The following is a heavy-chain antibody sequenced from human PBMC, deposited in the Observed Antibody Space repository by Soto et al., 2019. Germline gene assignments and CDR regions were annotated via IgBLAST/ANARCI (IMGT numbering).Heavy chain of an antibody. CDR3: ARTYEQLRNYGRDV. Sequence: ETLSLNCAFSGYSISKGYYWAWIRQPPGKGLEWIGSIYHSGRTYYNPSLKSRVTISVDTSKNQFSLKLSSVTAADTAVYYCARTYEQLRNYGRDVGGQGTTVP. CDR1: GYSISKGYY. CDR2: IYHSGRT. J-gene: IGHJ6*02. D-gene: IGHD6-6*01. V-gene: IGHV4-38-2*01.